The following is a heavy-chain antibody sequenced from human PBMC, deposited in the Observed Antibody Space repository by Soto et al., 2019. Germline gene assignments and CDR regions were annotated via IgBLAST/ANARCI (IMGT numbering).Heavy chain of an antibody. Sequence: SETLSLTCTVSGGSISSSSYYWGWIRQPPGKGLEWIGSIYYSGSTYYNPSLKSRVTISVDMSKNQFSLKVSSVTAADTAVYYCGTDPSTYSSSPLPDYWGQGTLVTVSS. D-gene: IGHD6-13*01. J-gene: IGHJ4*02. CDR1: GGSISSSSYY. V-gene: IGHV4-39*01. CDR2: IYYSGST. CDR3: GTDPSTYSSSPLPDY.